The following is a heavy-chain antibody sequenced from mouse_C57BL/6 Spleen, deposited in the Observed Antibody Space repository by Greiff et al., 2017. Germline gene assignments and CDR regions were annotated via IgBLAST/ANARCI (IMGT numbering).Heavy chain of an antibody. D-gene: IGHD1-1*01. J-gene: IGHJ1*03. CDR2: IHPNSGST. CDR1: GYTFTSYW. Sequence: VQLQQSGAELVKPGASVKLSCKASGYTFTSYWMHWVKQRPGQGLEWIGMIHPNSGSTNYNEKFKSKATLTVDKSSSTAYMQLSSLTSEDSAVYYCARQAPSTTVVEGGWYFDVWGTGTTVTVSS. V-gene: IGHV1-64*01. CDR3: ARQAPSTTVVEGGWYFDV.